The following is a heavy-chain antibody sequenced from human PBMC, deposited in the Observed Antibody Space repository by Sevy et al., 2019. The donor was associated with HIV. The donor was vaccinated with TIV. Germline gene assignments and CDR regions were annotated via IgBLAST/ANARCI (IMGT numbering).Heavy chain of an antibody. CDR3: ARAPVYCRGGNCYPYHFDY. Sequence: ASVKVSCKASGYSFTGYYIHWVRQAPGQGLEWTGWINPNNGGTNYAQEFQGRVTMTRDTSISTVYMELSRLKSDDTAVYYCARAPVYCRGGNCYPYHFDYWGQGTLVTVSS. CDR1: GYSFTGYY. CDR2: INPNNGGT. V-gene: IGHV1-2*02. D-gene: IGHD2-15*01. J-gene: IGHJ4*02.